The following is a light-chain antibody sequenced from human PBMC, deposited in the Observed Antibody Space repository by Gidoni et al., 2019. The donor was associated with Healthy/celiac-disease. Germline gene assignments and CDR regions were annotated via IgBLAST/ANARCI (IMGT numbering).Light chain of an antibody. CDR3: GTWDSSLSAGV. V-gene: IGLV1-51*01. J-gene: IGLJ2*01. CDR2: DNN. Sequence: QSVFPQPPSVSAAPGQKVTITSTGSSSNIGNNYVSWYQQLPGIAPKLLIYDNNKRPSGIPDRFSGSKSGTAATLGITGLQTGDEADYYCGTWDSSLSAGVFGGGTKLTVL. CDR1: SSNIGNNY.